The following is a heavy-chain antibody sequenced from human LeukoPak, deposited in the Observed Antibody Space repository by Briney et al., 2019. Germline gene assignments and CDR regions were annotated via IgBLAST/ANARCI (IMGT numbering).Heavy chain of an antibody. D-gene: IGHD6-6*01. CDR3: AREQEQLDGYFQH. J-gene: IGHJ1*01. CDR1: GYTFTGYY. Sequence: ASVKVSCKASGYTFTGYYMHWVRQAPGQGLEWMGWINPNSGGTNYAQKFQGRVTMTRDTSISTAYLGLSSLRSEDTAIYYCAREQEQLDGYFQHWGQGTLVTVSS. V-gene: IGHV1-2*02. CDR2: INPNSGGT.